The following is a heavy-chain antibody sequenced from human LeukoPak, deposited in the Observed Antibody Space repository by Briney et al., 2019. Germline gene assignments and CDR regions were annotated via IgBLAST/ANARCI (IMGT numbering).Heavy chain of an antibody. CDR2: IYPGDSDT. Sequence: GESLKISCKGSGYSFTSYWIGWLRQMPGKGLEWLGIIYPGDSDTRYSPSFQGQVTISADKSIRTAYLQWRSLKASDTAMYNCARLVWNYDIVTGLGPGFDYCGQGTLV. CDR3: ARLVWNYDIVTGLGPGFDY. V-gene: IGHV5-51*01. CDR1: GYSFTSYW. D-gene: IGHD3-9*01. J-gene: IGHJ4*02.